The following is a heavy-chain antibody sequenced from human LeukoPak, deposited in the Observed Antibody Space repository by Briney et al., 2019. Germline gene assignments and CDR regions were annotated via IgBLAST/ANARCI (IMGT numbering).Heavy chain of an antibody. Sequence: SETLSLTCAVSGSSVSSGYHWGWIRQPPGKGLEWIGSVYQSGKTYHSPSLKGRVTLSIDTSKNQFSLRLTDVTDADTAVYYCSREGGGGGHAADSWGQGMMVIVSS. V-gene: IGHV4-38-2*02. J-gene: IGHJ4*02. CDR2: VYQSGKT. CDR1: GSSVSSGYH. CDR3: SREGGGGGHAADS. D-gene: IGHD5-12*01.